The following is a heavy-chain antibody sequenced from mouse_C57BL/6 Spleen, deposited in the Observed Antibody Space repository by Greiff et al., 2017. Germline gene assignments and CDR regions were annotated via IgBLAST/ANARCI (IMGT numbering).Heavy chain of an antibody. CDR2: ISYDGSN. Sequence: VQLQQSGPGLVKPSQSLSLTCSVTGYSITSGYYWNWIRQFPGNKLEWMGYISYDGSNNYNPSLKNRISITRDTSKNQFFLKLNSVTTEDTATYYCAREGDGYYVGVDYWGQGTSVTVSS. J-gene: IGHJ4*01. D-gene: IGHD2-3*01. V-gene: IGHV3-6*01. CDR3: AREGDGYYVGVDY. CDR1: GYSITSGYY.